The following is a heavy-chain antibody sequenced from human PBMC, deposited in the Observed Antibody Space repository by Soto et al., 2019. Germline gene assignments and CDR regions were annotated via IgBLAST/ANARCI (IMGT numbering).Heavy chain of an antibody. J-gene: IGHJ4*02. Sequence: QVQLVQSGPEVKKPGASVKVSCKTSGYTFTNFGISWVRQAPGQGLEWMGWVTTDKGKTTSALKFQGRVTMTTDTATSTSDMELRSRSSDDTAVYYCATRSPAFDYWGEGSLVAVAS. CDR1: GYTFTNFG. V-gene: IGHV1-18*01. CDR3: ATRSPAFDY. CDR2: VTTDKGKT.